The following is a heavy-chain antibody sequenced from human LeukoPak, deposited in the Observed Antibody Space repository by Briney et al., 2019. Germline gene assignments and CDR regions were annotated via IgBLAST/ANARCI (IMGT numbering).Heavy chain of an antibody. J-gene: IGHJ5*02. CDR1: GGSIGSHY. D-gene: IGHD6-13*01. Sequence: SETLSLTCTVSGGSIGSHYWSWIRQPPGKGLEWIGYIYYSGSTNYNPSLKGRVTISVDTSKNQFSLKLSSVTAADTAVYYCARRAAAARGPGNWFDPWGQGTLVTVSS. V-gene: IGHV4-59*11. CDR3: ARRAAAARGPGNWFDP. CDR2: IYYSGST.